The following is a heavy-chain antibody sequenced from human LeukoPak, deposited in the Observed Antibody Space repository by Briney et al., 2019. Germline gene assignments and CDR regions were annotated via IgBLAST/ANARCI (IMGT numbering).Heavy chain of an antibody. V-gene: IGHV1-69*04. D-gene: IGHD4-17*01. CDR2: IIPILGIA. Sequence: ASVKVSCKASGGTFSSYAISWVRQAPGQGLEWMGRIIPILGIANYAQKFQGRVTITADKSTSTAYMELSSLRSEDTAVYYCAGGVYGTVTTGGYYYYGMDVWGQGTTVTVSS. CDR1: GGTFSSYA. CDR3: AGGVYGTVTTGGYYYYGMDV. J-gene: IGHJ6*02.